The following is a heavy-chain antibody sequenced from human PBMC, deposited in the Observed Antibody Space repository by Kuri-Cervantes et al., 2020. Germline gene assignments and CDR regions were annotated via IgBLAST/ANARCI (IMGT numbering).Heavy chain of an antibody. CDR3: ARDTSCRGYICYPRFDP. Sequence: GESLKISCAASGFTFSSYAMSWVRQAPGKGLEWVSAISGSGGSTYYADSVKGRFTISRDNSKETLYLQMDSLRAEDTAVYYCARDTSCRGYICYPRFDPWGQGTLVTVSS. V-gene: IGHV3-23*01. CDR2: ISGSGGST. J-gene: IGHJ5*02. D-gene: IGHD2-15*01. CDR1: GFTFSSYA.